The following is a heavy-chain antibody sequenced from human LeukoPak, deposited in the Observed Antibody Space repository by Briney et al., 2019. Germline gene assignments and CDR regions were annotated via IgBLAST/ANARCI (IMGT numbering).Heavy chain of an antibody. D-gene: IGHD3-22*01. J-gene: IGHJ4*02. CDR2: ISWNSGSI. Sequence: GGSLRLSCAASGFTFDDYAMHWVRQAPGKGLEWVSGISWNSGSIGYADPVKGRFTISRDNAKNSLYPQMNSLRAEDTALYYCAKDYYDSSGYYFDYWGQGTLVTVSS. CDR3: AKDYYDSSGYYFDY. CDR1: GFTFDDYA. V-gene: IGHV3-9*01.